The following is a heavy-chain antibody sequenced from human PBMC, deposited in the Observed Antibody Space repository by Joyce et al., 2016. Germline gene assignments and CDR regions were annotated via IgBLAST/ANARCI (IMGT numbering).Heavy chain of an antibody. CDR1: GGTLNSYA. CDR3: TRRRIVGTTPHFDY. J-gene: IGHJ4*02. Sequence: QVQLVQSGAEVKKPGSSVKVSCKASGGTLNSYALDWVRQDPGQGPEWMGGIVTVFVTANYAQKFQGRVTITADEATNTAYMELRSLKSEDTALYYCTRRRIVGTTPHFDYWGQGTLVTVSS. D-gene: IGHD5-12*01. V-gene: IGHV1-69*01. CDR2: IVTVFVTA.